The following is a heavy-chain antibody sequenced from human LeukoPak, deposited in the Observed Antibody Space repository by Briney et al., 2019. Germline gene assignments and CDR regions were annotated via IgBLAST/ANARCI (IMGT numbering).Heavy chain of an antibody. Sequence: VASVRVSCKASGYTSTGYYMYWVRQAPGQGVEWVGRINPNSGGTNYAQKFQGRVTMTRDTSSSTAYRELSRLRSDDTAVYYCARDQRTYYSSSSTSDYWGQGTLVTVSS. CDR2: INPNSGGT. V-gene: IGHV1-2*06. CDR3: ARDQRTYYSSSSTSDY. CDR1: GYTSTGYY. J-gene: IGHJ4*02. D-gene: IGHD6-6*01.